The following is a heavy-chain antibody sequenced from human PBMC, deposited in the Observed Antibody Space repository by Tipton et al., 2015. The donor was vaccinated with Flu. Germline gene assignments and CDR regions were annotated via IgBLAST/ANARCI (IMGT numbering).Heavy chain of an antibody. D-gene: IGHD3-10*01. CDR1: GGSISSYY. V-gene: IGHV4-4*07. CDR2: IYTSGST. CDR3: ARGRTVRGVPRFDP. Sequence: TLSLTCTVSGGSISSYYWSWIRQPAGKGLEWIGRIYTSGSTNYNPSLKSRVTMSVDTSKNQFSLKLSSVTAADTAVYYCARGRTVRGVPRFDPWGQGTLVTVSS. J-gene: IGHJ5*02.